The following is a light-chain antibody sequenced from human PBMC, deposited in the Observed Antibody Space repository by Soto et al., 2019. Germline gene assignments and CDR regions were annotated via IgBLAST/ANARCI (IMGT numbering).Light chain of an antibody. CDR3: QQYGNSPST. CDR2: GAS. J-gene: IGKJ2*01. Sequence: ELVLTQSPGTLSLSPGERATLSCRASQSVSSSYLAWYQQKPGQAPRLLIYGASSRATGIPDRFSGSGSGTDFILTISRLEPEDFAVYYCQQYGNSPSTFGQGTKLEIK. V-gene: IGKV3-20*01. CDR1: QSVSSSY.